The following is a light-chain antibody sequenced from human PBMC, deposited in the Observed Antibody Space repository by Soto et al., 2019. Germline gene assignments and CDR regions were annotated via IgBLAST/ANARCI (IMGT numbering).Light chain of an antibody. CDR1: QSVSSN. J-gene: IGKJ2*01. CDR2: GAS. Sequence: EIVMTQSPATLSVSPGERATLSCRASQSVSSNLAWYQQKPGQAPRLLIYGASTRATGIPARFSGSGSGTEFALTISSLQSEDFAAYCGQQYNSWPLYTFGQGTKLEIK. V-gene: IGKV3-15*01. CDR3: QQYNSWPLYT.